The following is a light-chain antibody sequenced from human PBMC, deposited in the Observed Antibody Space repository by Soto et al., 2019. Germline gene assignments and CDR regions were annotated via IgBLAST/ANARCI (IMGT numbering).Light chain of an antibody. CDR2: GAS. CDR1: QSVSRSY. CDR3: QQYGSSSYT. V-gene: IGKV3-20*01. J-gene: IGKJ2*01. Sequence: EIVLTQSPGTLSLSPGERATLSCRASQSVSRSYLAWYQQKPGQAPRLLIFGASSRATGIPDRFSGSGSGTDFTLTISRLDPEDFAVYYCQQYGSSSYTFGQGTKLEIK.